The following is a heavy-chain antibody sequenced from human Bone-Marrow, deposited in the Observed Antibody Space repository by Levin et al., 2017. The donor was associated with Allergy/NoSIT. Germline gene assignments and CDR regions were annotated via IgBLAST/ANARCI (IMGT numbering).Heavy chain of an antibody. CDR1: GFTFSDHY. D-gene: IGHD4-23*01. CDR2: TRNKANSDTT. CDR3: ARGGGGNSGDY. J-gene: IGHJ4*02. Sequence: PGGSLRLSCAASGFTFSDHYMDWVRQAPGKGLEWVGRTRNKANSDTTEYAASVKGRFTISRDDSKNSLYLQMNSLKTEDTAVYYCARGGGGNSGDYWGQGTLVTVSS. V-gene: IGHV3-72*01.